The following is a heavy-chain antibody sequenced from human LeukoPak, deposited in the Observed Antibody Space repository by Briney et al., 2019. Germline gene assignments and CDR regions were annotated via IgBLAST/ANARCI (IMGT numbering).Heavy chain of an antibody. CDR3: ARGVLRYFDWLLYYFDY. D-gene: IGHD3-9*01. Sequence: SETLSLTCAVYGGSFSGDFWSWLRQSPGKGLEWIGEINHSGSTNYNPSLRSRVTISVDTSKNQFSLKLSSVTAADTAVYYCARGVLRYFDWLLYYFDYWGQGTLVTVSS. J-gene: IGHJ4*02. CDR1: GGSFSGDF. CDR2: INHSGST. V-gene: IGHV4-34*01.